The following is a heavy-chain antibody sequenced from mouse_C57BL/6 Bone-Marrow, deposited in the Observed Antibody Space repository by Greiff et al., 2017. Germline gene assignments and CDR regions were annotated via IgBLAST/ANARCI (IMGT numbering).Heavy chain of an antibody. CDR1: GYTFTSYG. J-gene: IGHJ3*01. CDR3: AREGAQALFAY. D-gene: IGHD3-2*02. CDR2: IYPRSGNT. V-gene: IGHV1-81*01. Sequence: QVQLQQSGAELARPGASVKLSCKASGYTFTSYGISWVKQRTGQGLEWIGEIYPRSGNTYYNEKFKGKATLTADQSSSTAYMELRSLTSEYSAVYFCAREGAQALFAYWGQGTLVTVS.